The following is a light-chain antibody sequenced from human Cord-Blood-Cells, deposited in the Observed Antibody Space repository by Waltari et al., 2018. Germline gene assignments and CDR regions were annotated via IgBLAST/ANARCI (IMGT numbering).Light chain of an antibody. Sequence: SYELTQPPSVSVSPGQTARITCSGDALPTHYAYSYQQKPGQAPVLVIYKDSERPSGIPERFSGSSSGTTVTLTISGVQAEDEADYYCQSADSSGTYWVFGGGTKLTVL. CDR2: KDS. CDR1: ALPTHY. CDR3: QSADSSGTYWV. J-gene: IGLJ3*02. V-gene: IGLV3-25*03.